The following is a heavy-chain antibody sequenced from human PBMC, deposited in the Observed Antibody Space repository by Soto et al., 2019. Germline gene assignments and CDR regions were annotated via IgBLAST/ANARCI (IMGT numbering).Heavy chain of an antibody. Sequence: QVQLVQSGAEVKKPGSSVTVSCKASGGTFSSYAISWVRQAPGQGLEWMGGIIPFFGTANYAQKFQGRVTITADESTSTAYMELSSLRSEDTAVYYCARYRYGYSYFDYWGQGTLVTVSS. V-gene: IGHV1-69*12. J-gene: IGHJ4*02. CDR2: IIPFFGTA. D-gene: IGHD5-18*01. CDR1: GGTFSSYA. CDR3: ARYRYGYSYFDY.